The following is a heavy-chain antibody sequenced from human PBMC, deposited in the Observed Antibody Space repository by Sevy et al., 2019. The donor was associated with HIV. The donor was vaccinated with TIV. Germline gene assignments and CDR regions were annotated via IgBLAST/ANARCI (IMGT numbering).Heavy chain of an antibody. CDR1: GGSISSGDYY. V-gene: IGHV4-30-4*01. J-gene: IGHJ5*02. Sequence: SETLSLTCTVSGGSISSGDYYWSWIRQPPGKGLEWIGYIYYSGSTYYNPSLKSRVTISVDTSKNQFSLKLSSVTAAVTAVYYCARAEWIQLWLEGGNWFDPWGQGTLVTVSS. CDR2: IYYSGST. D-gene: IGHD5-18*01. CDR3: ARAEWIQLWLEGGNWFDP.